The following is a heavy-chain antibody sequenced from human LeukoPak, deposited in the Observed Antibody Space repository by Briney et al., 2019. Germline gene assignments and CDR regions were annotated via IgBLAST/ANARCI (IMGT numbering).Heavy chain of an antibody. CDR2: ISGSGGST. Sequence: GGSLRLSCAASGFTFSSYAMSWVRQAPGKGLEWVSAISGSGGSTYYADSAKGRFTISRDNSKNTLYLQMNSLRAEDTAVYYCAKVGGWLQYYFDYWGQGTLVTVSS. D-gene: IGHD5-24*01. CDR3: AKVGGWLQYYFDY. V-gene: IGHV3-23*01. CDR1: GFTFSSYA. J-gene: IGHJ4*02.